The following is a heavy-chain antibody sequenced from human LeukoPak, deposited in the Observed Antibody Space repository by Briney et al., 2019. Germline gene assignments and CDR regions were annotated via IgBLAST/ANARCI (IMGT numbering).Heavy chain of an antibody. Sequence: GRSLRLSCAASGFTFSSYGMHWVRQAPGKGLEWVAVISYDGSNKYYADSVKGRFTISRDNSKNTLYLQMNSLRAEDTAVYYCAKVSYCSSTSCPAYFQHWGQGTLVTVSS. D-gene: IGHD2-2*01. CDR3: AKVSYCSSTSCPAYFQH. CDR2: ISYDGSNK. V-gene: IGHV3-30*18. J-gene: IGHJ1*01. CDR1: GFTFSSYG.